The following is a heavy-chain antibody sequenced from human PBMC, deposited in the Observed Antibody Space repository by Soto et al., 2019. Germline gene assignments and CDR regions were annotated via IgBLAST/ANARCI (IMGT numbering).Heavy chain of an antibody. CDR3: RSSVGRGGGDY. CDR2: ISAYNGNT. Sequence: QVQLVQSGAEVKKPGASVKVSCKASGYTFTSYGISWVRQAPGQGLEWMGWISAYNGNTNYAQKLQGRVTMTTDTTPKTAYKERGSLGSDDPAVYYCRSSVGRGGGDYWGQGTLVTVSS. D-gene: IGHD3-16*01. J-gene: IGHJ4*02. CDR1: GYTFTSYG. V-gene: IGHV1-18*01.